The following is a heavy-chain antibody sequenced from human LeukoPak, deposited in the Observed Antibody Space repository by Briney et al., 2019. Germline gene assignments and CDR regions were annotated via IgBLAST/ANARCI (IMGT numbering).Heavy chain of an antibody. CDR2: MSDNGNSI. J-gene: IGHJ4*02. CDR3: ARVPQFYSPLDY. D-gene: IGHD2/OR15-2a*01. CDR1: GFTFSAYA. V-gene: IGHV3-11*01. Sequence: PGGSLRLSCAASGFTFSAYAMTWIRQAPGKGLEWVSYMSDNGNSIYYADSVKGRFTISRDNAKNSLYLQMNSLRADDTAVYFCARVPQFYSPLDYWGQGTLVTVSS.